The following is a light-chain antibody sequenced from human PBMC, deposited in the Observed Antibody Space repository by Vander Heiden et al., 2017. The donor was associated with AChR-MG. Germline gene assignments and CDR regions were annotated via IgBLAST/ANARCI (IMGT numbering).Light chain of an antibody. CDR3: CSYAGSFTWV. J-gene: IGLJ3*02. Sequence: SALTQPRSVSGAPGQSVTISCTGTSSDVGSYDFFSCYQRHPGKAPKLFLYDVNERPSVVPDRFSGSKSGNTASLTISGLQAEDEAEYFYCSYAGSFTWVFGGGTMLTVL. V-gene: IGLV2-11*01. CDR2: DVN. CDR1: SSDVGSYDF.